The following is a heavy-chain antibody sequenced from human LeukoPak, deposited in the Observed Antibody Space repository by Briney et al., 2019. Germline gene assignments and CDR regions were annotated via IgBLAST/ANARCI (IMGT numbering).Heavy chain of an antibody. J-gene: IGHJ3*02. CDR1: GYTFTGYY. V-gene: IGHV1-69*13. D-gene: IGHD3-22*01. CDR3: AREKRNYYDSSGVSDI. CDR2: IIPIFGTA. Sequence: ASVKVSCKASGYTFTGYYMHWVRQAPGQGLEWMGGIIPIFGTANYAQKFQGRVTITADESTSTAYMELSSLRSEDTAVYYCAREKRNYYDSSGVSDIWGQGTMVTVSS.